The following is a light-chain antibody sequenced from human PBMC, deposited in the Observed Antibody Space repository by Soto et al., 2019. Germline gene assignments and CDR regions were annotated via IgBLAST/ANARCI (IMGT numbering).Light chain of an antibody. CDR2: SNN. CDR3: AAWDDSLNAWV. CDR1: SSNIGTNS. J-gene: IGLJ3*02. Sequence: QSVLTQSPSASGTPGQRVTISCSGSSSNIGTNSVNWYQQVPGTAPKLLIHSNNQRPSGVPDRCSGSKSGTSASLAISGLQSEDEADYYCAAWDDSLNAWVFGGGTQLTVL. V-gene: IGLV1-44*01.